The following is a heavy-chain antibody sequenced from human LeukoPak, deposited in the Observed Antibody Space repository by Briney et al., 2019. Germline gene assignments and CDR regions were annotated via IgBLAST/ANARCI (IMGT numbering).Heavy chain of an antibody. V-gene: IGHV4-34*01. CDR1: GGSFSGYY. J-gene: IGHJ4*02. D-gene: IGHD6-13*01. CDR3: ARGRIAAAGPWRY. Sequence: SETLSLTCAVYGGSFSGYYWSWIRQPPGKGLEWIGEINHSGSTNYNPSLKSRVIISVDTSKNQFSLKLSSVTAADTAVYYCARGRIAAAGPWRYWGQGTLVTVSS. CDR2: INHSGST.